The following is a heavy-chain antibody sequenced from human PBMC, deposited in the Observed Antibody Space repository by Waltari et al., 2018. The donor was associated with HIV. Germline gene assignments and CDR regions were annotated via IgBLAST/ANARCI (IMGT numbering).Heavy chain of an antibody. J-gene: IGHJ5*02. CDR2: IYYSGST. CDR1: GGSISRGGSD. D-gene: IGHD3-10*01. V-gene: IGHV4-31*03. CDR3: ARRTGANWFDP. Sequence: QVQLQESGPGLVKPSQNLSLTCTVPGGSISRGGSDWSWIRPHPGKGLEWIGYIYYSGSTYYNPSLKSRVTISVDTSKNQFSLKLSSVTAADTAVYYCARRTGANWFDPWGQGTLVTVSS.